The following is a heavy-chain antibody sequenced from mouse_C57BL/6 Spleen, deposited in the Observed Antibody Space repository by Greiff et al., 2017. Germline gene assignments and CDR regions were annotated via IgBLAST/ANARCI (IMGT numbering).Heavy chain of an antibody. Sequence: EVQGVESGGGLVKPGGSLKLSCAASGFTFSDYGMHWVRQAPETGLEWVAYISSGSSTIYYADTVKGRFTISRDNAKNTLCLQVTSLSSGDTAMYYWARDDCDVKGPWFAYWGQGTLVTVSA. V-gene: IGHV5-17*01. CDR3: ARDDCDVKGPWFAY. J-gene: IGHJ3*01. CDR2: ISSGSSTI. CDR1: GFTFSDYG. D-gene: IGHD2-4*01.